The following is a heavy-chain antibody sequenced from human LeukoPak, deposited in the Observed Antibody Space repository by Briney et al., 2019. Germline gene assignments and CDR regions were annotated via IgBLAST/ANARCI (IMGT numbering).Heavy chain of an antibody. D-gene: IGHD1-26*01. CDR2: INPDSGDT. V-gene: IGHV1-2*02. CDR3: IPEVSLAY. CDR1: GYTFTAYQ. Sequence: ASVKVSCKSSGYTFTAYQIHWVRQAPGQGLEWMGWINPDSGDTDYAQKFQGRVTMTRDTSISTVFMELHRLRSDDTAVYYCIPEVSLAYWGQGTLVTVSS. J-gene: IGHJ4*02.